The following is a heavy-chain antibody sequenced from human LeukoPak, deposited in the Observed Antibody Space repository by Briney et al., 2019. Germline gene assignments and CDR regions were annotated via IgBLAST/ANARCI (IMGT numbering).Heavy chain of an antibody. CDR1: GYTFTSYG. V-gene: IGHV1-18*01. CDR2: ISAYNGNT. D-gene: IGHD2-2*02. J-gene: IGHJ4*02. Sequence: AASVTVSFKASGYTFTSYGISWVRQAPGQGGEWMGWISAYNGNTNYAQKLQGRVTMTTDPSTSTAYMELRSLRSDDTAVYYCARDLPVVVPAAIRLDYWGQGTLVTVSS. CDR3: ARDLPVVVPAAIRLDY.